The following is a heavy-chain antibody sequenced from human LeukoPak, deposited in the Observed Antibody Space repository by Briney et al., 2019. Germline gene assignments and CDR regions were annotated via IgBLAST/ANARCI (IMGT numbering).Heavy chain of an antibody. J-gene: IGHJ3*02. CDR1: GYSFTSYW. D-gene: IGHD3-10*01. Sequence: GESLKISCKGSGYSFTSYWIGWVRQMPGKGLEWMGIIYPGDSDTRYSPSFQGQFTISADKSISTAYLQWSSLKASDTAMYYCALTAIGRVRGTHDAFDIWGQGTMVTVSS. V-gene: IGHV5-51*01. CDR2: IYPGDSDT. CDR3: ALTAIGRVRGTHDAFDI.